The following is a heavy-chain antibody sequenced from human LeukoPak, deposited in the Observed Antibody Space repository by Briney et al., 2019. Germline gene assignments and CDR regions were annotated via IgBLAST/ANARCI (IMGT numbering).Heavy chain of an antibody. J-gene: IGHJ4*02. V-gene: IGHV3-74*03. CDR2: ISSDGSST. Sequence: GGSLRLSCAASGFTFRNHWMHWVLQTPGKGLVWVSRISSDGSSTTYADSVKGRFTISRDNAKNTLYLQMNNLRAEDTAMYYCARDQRVTGRPDIDYWGQGTLVIVSS. D-gene: IGHD6-6*01. CDR3: ARDQRVTGRPDIDY. CDR1: GFTFRNHW.